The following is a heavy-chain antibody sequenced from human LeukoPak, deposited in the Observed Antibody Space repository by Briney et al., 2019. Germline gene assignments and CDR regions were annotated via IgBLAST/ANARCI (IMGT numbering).Heavy chain of an antibody. CDR1: GYSFTSYW. Sequence: GESLKISCKGSGYSFTSYWIGWVRQMPGKGLGWIGIIYPGDSDTRYSPSFQGQVTISADKSISTAYLQWSSLKASDTAMYYCARLPPIVGALDYFDYWGQGTLVTVSS. CDR2: IYPGDSDT. J-gene: IGHJ4*02. V-gene: IGHV5-51*01. CDR3: ARLPPIVGALDYFDY. D-gene: IGHD1-26*01.